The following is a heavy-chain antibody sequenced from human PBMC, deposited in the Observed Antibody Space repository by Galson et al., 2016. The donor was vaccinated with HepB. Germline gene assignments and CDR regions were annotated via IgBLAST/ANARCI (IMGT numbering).Heavy chain of an antibody. CDR2: IYPGESDSDI. D-gene: IGHD2-21*01. CDR3: ARGEALLCTNSCCSNWFDP. Sequence: QSGAEVKKPGESLRISCKATGYSFTSYWIAWVRQMPGKGLEWMGMIYPGESDSDIRYSPSFQGLVILSIDKSGGAAYLEWSSLKASDTAVYYCARGEALLCTNSCCSNWFDPWGQGTLVTVSS. J-gene: IGHJ5*02. CDR1: GYSFTSYW. V-gene: IGHV5-51*01.